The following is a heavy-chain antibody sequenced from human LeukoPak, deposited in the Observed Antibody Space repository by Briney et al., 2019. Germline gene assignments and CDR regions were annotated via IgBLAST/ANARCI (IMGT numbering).Heavy chain of an antibody. CDR1: GGSISSYY. J-gene: IGHJ4*02. Sequence: SETLSLTCTVSGGSISSYYWSWIRQPPGKGLEWIGYIYYGGSTNYNPSLKSRVTISVDTSKNQFSLKLSSVTAADTAVYYCARQVRSYYYDSSGYAFDYWGQGTLVTVSS. D-gene: IGHD3-22*01. CDR3: ARQVRSYYYDSSGYAFDY. CDR2: IYYGGST. V-gene: IGHV4-59*08.